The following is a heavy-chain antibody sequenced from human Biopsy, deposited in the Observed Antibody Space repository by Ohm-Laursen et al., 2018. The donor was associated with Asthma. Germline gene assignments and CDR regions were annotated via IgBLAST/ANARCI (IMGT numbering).Heavy chain of an antibody. CDR3: ARATVAAAGND. Sequence: SLRLSCAASGFTFRTYGMHWVRQTPGKGLEWLSSISYDGHNQHHADSVKGRFTISRDNSKNTVSLEMNSLRRDDTAVYFCARATVAAAGNDWGQGTLVTVSS. D-gene: IGHD6-13*01. V-gene: IGHV3-30*05. J-gene: IGHJ4*02. CDR1: GFTFRTYG. CDR2: ISYDGHNQ.